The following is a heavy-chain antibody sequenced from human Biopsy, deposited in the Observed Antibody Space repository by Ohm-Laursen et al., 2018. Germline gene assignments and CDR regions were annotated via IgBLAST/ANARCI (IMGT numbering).Heavy chain of an antibody. D-gene: IGHD4-23*01. Sequence: SLRLSCAASGFPFSDYYMRWIRQAPGKGLEWVSFISSGGTTIYYADSVKGRFTISRDNTKNTELLQMNSLRAEDTALYYCAKERWERNLYYGGGVDVWGQGTTVTVSS. CDR2: ISSGGTTI. J-gene: IGHJ6*02. V-gene: IGHV3-11*04. CDR3: AKERWERNLYYGGGVDV. CDR1: GFPFSDYY.